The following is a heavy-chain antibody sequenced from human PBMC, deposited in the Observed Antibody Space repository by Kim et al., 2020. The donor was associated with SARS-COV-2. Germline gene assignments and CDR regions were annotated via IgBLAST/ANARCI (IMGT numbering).Heavy chain of an antibody. V-gene: IGHV3-33*08. D-gene: IGHD1-1*01. CDR3: ARDVYGYNSFAFDY. Sequence: GGSLRLSCAASGFTFSSYGMHWVRQAPGKGLEWVGVIWYDGSNKYYGDSVKGRFTISRDNSKDTLYLQMNSLRAEDTAVYYCARDVYGYNSFAFDYWGQGTLVTVSS. CDR2: IWYDGSNK. CDR1: GFTFSSYG. J-gene: IGHJ4*02.